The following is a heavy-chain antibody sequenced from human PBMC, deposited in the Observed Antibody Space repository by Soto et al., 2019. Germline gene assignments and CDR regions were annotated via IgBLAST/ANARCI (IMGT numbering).Heavy chain of an antibody. CDR2: IIPLHNTS. V-gene: IGHV1-69*08. CDR1: GGAFTYYS. D-gene: IGHD1-20*01. J-gene: IGHJ6*02. Sequence: SVKVSCKVSGGAFTYYSLNWVRHAPGQGLEWLGGIIPLHNTSNYSLKLLGRGSVSADISSNTVYMYLSGLTSDDTATYYCAIWSNWNPLYYRGMDVWGQGTTVTVSS. CDR3: AIWSNWNPLYYRGMDV.